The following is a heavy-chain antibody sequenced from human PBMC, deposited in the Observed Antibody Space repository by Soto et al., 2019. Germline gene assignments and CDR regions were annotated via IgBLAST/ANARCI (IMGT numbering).Heavy chain of an antibody. CDR2: IIPILGIA. D-gene: IGHD2-15*01. V-gene: IGHV1-69*08. CDR3: AREGGGYCSGGSCYENLFDP. Sequence: QVQLVQSGAEVKKPGSSVKVSCKASGGTFSSYTISWVRQAPGQGLEWMGRIIPILGIANYAQKFQGRVTMTADKSTSTAYMELSSLRSADTAVYYCAREGGGYCSGGSCYENLFDPWGQGTLVTVSS. CDR1: GGTFSSYT. J-gene: IGHJ5*02.